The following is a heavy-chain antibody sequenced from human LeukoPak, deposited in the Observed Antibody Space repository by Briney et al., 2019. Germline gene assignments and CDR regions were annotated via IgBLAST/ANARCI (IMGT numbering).Heavy chain of an antibody. V-gene: IGHV3-15*01. CDR1: GFTFSNAW. D-gene: IGHD3-9*01. CDR3: TTDSLRYFDWSLDY. CDR2: IKSKTDGGTT. J-gene: IGHJ4*02. Sequence: GGSLRLSCAASGFTFSNAWMSWVRQAPGKGLEWVGRIKSKTDGGTTDYAAPVKGRFTISRDDSKNTLYLQMNSLKTEDTAVYYCTTDSLRYFDWSLDYWGQGTLVTVSS.